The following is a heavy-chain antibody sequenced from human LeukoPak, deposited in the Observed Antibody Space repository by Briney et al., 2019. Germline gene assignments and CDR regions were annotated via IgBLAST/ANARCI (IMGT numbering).Heavy chain of an antibody. CDR2: TYYSGLT. V-gene: IGHV4-59*08. Sequence: PSETLSLTCTVSGGSISSYYWSWIRQPPGKALEWIAYTYYSGLTNYNPSLKSRVTISVDTSKNQFSLKLSSVTAADTAVYYCARWDSSAWFYDFWGQGTLVTVSS. CDR1: GGSISSYY. D-gene: IGHD6-19*01. CDR3: ARWDSSAWFYDF. J-gene: IGHJ4*02.